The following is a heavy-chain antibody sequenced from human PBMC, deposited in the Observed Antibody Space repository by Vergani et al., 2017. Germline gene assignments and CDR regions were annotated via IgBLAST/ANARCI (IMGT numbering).Heavy chain of an antibody. CDR3: ARRSGIVYDIFSGTQYFFDF. D-gene: IGHD3-9*01. CDR1: GASVSSSVSSSGYS. J-gene: IGHJ4*02. Sequence: QVRLQESGPGLVKPSETLSLTCTVSGASVSSSVSSSGYSWGWLRQPPGKGLEWIASLYYRGNSYYIPSLRSRLTISVDTSNNHFSLRLNSLTAADTAVYYCARRSGIVYDIFSGTQYFFDFWGQGTLVTVSS. CDR2: LYYRGNS. V-gene: IGHV4-39*02.